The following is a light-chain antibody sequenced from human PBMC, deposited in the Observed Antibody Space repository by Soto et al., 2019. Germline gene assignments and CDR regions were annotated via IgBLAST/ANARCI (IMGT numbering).Light chain of an antibody. CDR2: DSS. Sequence: EIVMTQSPATLSVSPGERVTLSCRASQSVRNKLAWYQQKPGQTPRLLIYDSSSRATGIPARFSGSGSGTEFTLTISSLQSEDFAVYYCQQYNNWPPEYTFRQGTKLEIK. CDR3: QQYNNWPPEYT. V-gene: IGKV3-15*01. J-gene: IGKJ2*01. CDR1: QSVRNK.